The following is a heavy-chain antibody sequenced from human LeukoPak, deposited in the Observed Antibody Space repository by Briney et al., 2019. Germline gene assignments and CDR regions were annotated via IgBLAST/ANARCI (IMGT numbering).Heavy chain of an antibody. CDR2: IYRSGST. CDR3: GRHVYGEFFAAFDI. D-gene: IGHD4/OR15-4a*01. V-gene: IGHV4-4*02. Sequence: SGTLSLTRAVSGDSINNNYWWRWVRQFPGKRLEWSGEIYRSGSTSYNPSLKSRVTISMDKSKNQFSLNLSSVTAADTAVYYCGRHVYGEFFAAFDIWGQGAMVLVSS. J-gene: IGHJ3*02. CDR1: GDSINNNYW.